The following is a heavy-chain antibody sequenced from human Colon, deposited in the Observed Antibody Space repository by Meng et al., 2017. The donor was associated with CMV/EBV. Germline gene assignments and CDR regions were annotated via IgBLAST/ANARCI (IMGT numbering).Heavy chain of an antibody. V-gene: IGHV1-8*01. CDR1: GYTFTSYD. Sequence: ASVKVSCKASGYTFTSYDIIWVRQAAGQGLEWLGWMNPYTGSTEYTQKLQGRFTVTTDNSKSTAYMDLTGLRSEDTAVYFCARGPRGGTELLDYWGQETLVTVSS. CDR3: ARGPRGGTELLDY. D-gene: IGHD1-26*01. J-gene: IGHJ4*02. CDR2: MNPYTGST.